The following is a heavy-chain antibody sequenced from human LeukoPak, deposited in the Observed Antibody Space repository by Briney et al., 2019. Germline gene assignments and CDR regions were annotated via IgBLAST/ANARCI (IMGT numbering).Heavy chain of an antibody. CDR3: ARGLYDNRGYYHFDF. D-gene: IGHD3-22*01. J-gene: IGHJ4*02. CDR2: IYYTGST. Sequence: SETLSLTCTVSGDSISLYYWSWIRQPPGKGLEWIGYIYYTGSTKSNPSLKSRVTISVDTSKKQFSLNLSSVTAADTAVYYCARGLYDNRGYYHFDFWGQGTLVTVSS. CDR1: GDSISLYY. V-gene: IGHV4-59*01.